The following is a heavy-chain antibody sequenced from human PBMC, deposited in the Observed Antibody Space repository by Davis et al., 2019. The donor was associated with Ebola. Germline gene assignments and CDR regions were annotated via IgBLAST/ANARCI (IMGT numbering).Heavy chain of an antibody. J-gene: IGHJ6*03. CDR3: AKGKYYYYYMDV. V-gene: IGHV3-23*01. CDR1: GFTFSSYA. Sequence: PGGSLRLSCAASGFTFSSYAMSWVRQAPGKGLEWVSAISGSGGSTYYADSVKGRFTISRDNSKNTLYLQMNSLRAEETAGYYCAKGKYYYYYMDVWGKGTTVTVSS. CDR2: ISGSGGST.